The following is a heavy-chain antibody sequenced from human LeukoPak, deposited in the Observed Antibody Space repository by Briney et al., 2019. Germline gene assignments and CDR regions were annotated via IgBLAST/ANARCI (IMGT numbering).Heavy chain of an antibody. CDR2: ISPTSSYI. J-gene: IGHJ6*03. CDR1: GFIFSESI. D-gene: IGHD1-1*01. CDR3: ARWDDSHYYIDF. V-gene: IGHV3-21*01. Sequence: GGSLRLSCAGSGFIFSESIMIWVHQAPGKGLEWVSSISPTSSYIYYADSVQGRFTISRDNANNSLYLHMGSLRAEDSAIYYCARWDDSHYYIDFWGNGTTVTVSS.